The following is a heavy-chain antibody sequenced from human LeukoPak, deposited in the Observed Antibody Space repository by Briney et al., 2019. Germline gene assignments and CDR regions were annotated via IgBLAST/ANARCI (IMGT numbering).Heavy chain of an antibody. CDR3: ARSKAHLSTSWYGSWFDP. Sequence: GSLRLSCAASGFTVSSNYMSWVRQAPGKGLEWIGSMYHSGDTYYNPSLKSRVTISVDTSKNQVSLKLSSVTAADTAVYYCARSKAHLSTSWYGSWFDPWGQGTLVTVSS. V-gene: IGHV4-38-2*01. CDR2: MYHSGDT. J-gene: IGHJ5*02. D-gene: IGHD2-2*01. CDR1: GFTVSSNY.